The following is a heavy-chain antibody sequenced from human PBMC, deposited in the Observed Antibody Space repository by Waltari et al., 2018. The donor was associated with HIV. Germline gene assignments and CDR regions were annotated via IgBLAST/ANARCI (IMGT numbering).Heavy chain of an antibody. CDR1: GVTFSSYA. Sequence: QVHLVQSGAEVKKPGSSVKVSCKASGVTFSSYAITWVRQAPGQGLEWMGGISPMFGTANYAQKFQGRVSITADESTSTAYMELSSLRSDDTAVYYCARARGYTPGHLHYFEYWGQGTLVTVSS. J-gene: IGHJ4*01. D-gene: IGHD5-18*01. V-gene: IGHV1-69*01. CDR2: ISPMFGTA. CDR3: ARARGYTPGHLHYFEY.